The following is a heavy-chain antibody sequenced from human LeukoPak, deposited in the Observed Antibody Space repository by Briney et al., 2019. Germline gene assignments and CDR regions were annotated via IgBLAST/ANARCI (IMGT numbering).Heavy chain of an antibody. Sequence: SETLTLTCTVSGGSISSYYWTWIRQSAGKGLEWIGRINTSGSTNYNPSLRSRVAMSVNTSKNQFSLNLTSVTAADTAVYSCAREGGDPRWLDPWGQGTLVTVSS. V-gene: IGHV4-4*07. D-gene: IGHD6-25*01. CDR3: AREGGDPRWLDP. J-gene: IGHJ5*02. CDR2: INTSGST. CDR1: GGSISSYY.